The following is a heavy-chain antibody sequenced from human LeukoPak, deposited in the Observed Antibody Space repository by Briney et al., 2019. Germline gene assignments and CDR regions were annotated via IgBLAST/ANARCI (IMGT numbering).Heavy chain of an antibody. CDR2: LYYRGTT. CDR1: GGSISTTGDY. Sequence: SDTLSLTCTVSGGSISTTGDYWGWIRQTPGKGLEWIGSLYYRGTTYYNPSLKSRVTISVDTSKKNLSLSLTSVTAADTAVYFCARSRAYYDPFDLWGQGTLVAVSS. CDR3: ARSRAYYDPFDL. V-gene: IGHV4-39*02. J-gene: IGHJ4*02. D-gene: IGHD4/OR15-4a*01.